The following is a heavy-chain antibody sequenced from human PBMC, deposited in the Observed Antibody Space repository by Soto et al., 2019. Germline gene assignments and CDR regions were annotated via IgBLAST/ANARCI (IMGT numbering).Heavy chain of an antibody. V-gene: IGHV4-61*01. Sequence: SETLSLTCTVSGASVSSGSYYWDWIRQSPGKGLEWIGYFHYTGGTSYNPSLKGRVTISGDTSKNQFSLKLSSVTAADTAVYYCASHTYSSGWSTLGGVFYWGQGTLVTVSS. J-gene: IGHJ4*02. CDR1: GASVSSGSYY. D-gene: IGHD6-19*01. CDR2: FHYTGGT. CDR3: ASHTYSSGWSTLGGVFY.